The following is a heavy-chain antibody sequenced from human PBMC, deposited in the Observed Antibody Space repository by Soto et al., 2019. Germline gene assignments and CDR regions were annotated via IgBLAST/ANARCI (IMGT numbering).Heavy chain of an antibody. CDR3: ARDGPRDYSDSSGYYWPDAFDI. V-gene: IGHV1-69*13. CDR1: GGTFSSYA. D-gene: IGHD3-22*01. CDR2: IIPIFGTA. J-gene: IGHJ3*02. Sequence: SVKVSCKASGGTFSSYAISWVRQAPGQGLEWMGGIIPIFGTANYAQKFQGRVTITADESTSTAYMELSSLRSEDTAVYYCARDGPRDYSDSSGYYWPDAFDIWGQGTMVTVSS.